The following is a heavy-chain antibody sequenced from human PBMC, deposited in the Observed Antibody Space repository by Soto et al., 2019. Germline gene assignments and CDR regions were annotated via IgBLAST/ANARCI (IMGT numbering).Heavy chain of an antibody. CDR1: GYTFTSYD. Sequence: GASVKVSCKASGYTFTSYDISWVRQAPGQGLEWMGWISAYNGNTNYAQKIQGRVTMTTDTSTSTAYMELRSLRSDDTAVYYFARFQGGIVVVPAAMSGDAFDIWGQGTMVTVSS. J-gene: IGHJ3*02. V-gene: IGHV1-18*01. D-gene: IGHD2-2*01. CDR2: ISAYNGNT. CDR3: ARFQGGIVVVPAAMSGDAFDI.